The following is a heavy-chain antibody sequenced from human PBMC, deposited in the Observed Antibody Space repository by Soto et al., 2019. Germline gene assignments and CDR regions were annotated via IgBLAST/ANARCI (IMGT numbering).Heavy chain of an antibody. V-gene: IGHV3-9*01. D-gene: IGHD4-17*01. Sequence: GGSLRLSCAASGFTFDDYAMHWVRQAPGKGLEWVSGISWNSGSATYYADSVKGRLTISRDNAKKALYLQMNSLRAEDTADYYCARGSSGDYRTKGYFDFWGRGTLVTVSS. J-gene: IGHJ4*02. CDR3: ARGSSGDYRTKGYFDF. CDR1: GFTFDDYA. CDR2: ISWNSGSAT.